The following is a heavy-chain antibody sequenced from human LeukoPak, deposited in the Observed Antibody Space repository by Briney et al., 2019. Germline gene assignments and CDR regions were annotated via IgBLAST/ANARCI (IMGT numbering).Heavy chain of an antibody. CDR3: ARRLEYSSGWYGNDAFDI. Sequence: SETLSLTCAVSGYSISSGYYWGWIRQPPGKGLEWIGSICHSGSTYYNPSLKSRVTISVDTSKNQFSLKLSSVTAADTAVYYCARRLEYSSGWYGNDAFDIWGQGTMVTVSS. D-gene: IGHD6-19*01. V-gene: IGHV4-38-2*01. J-gene: IGHJ3*02. CDR1: GYSISSGYY. CDR2: ICHSGST.